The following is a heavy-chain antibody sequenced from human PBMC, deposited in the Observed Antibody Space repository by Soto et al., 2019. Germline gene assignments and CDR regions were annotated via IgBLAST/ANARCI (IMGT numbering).Heavy chain of an antibody. CDR3: ASDAPTVAAQDDY. J-gene: IGHJ4*02. V-gene: IGHV1-18*01. CDR2: ISAYNGNT. Sequence: QVQLVQSGAEVKKPGASVKVSCKASGYTFPSYGISWVRQAPGQGLEWMGWISAYNGNTNYAQKLQGRVAITTDTSTSTAYIALSSLRSDDTSVYYCASDAPTVAAQDDYWGQGTLVTVSS. D-gene: IGHD6-13*01. CDR1: GYTFPSYG.